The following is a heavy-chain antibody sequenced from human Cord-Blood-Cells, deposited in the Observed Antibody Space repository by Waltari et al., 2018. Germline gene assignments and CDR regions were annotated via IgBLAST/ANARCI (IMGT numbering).Heavy chain of an antibody. V-gene: IGHV4-39*01. J-gene: IGHJ3*02. CDR3: ARHRSGALVAHDAFDI. D-gene: IGHD3-16*02. Sequence: QLQLQESGPGLVKPSETLSLTCTVSGGSISSSSYYWGGIRQPPGKGLEWIGSIYYSGRTYKIPSPKCRVTISVDTSKSQFSLKLSSVTAADTAVYYCARHRSGALVAHDAFDIWGQETMVTVSS. CDR2: IYYSGRT. CDR1: GGSISSSSYY.